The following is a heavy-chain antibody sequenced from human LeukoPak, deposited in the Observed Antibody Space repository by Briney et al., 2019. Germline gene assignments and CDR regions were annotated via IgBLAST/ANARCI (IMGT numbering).Heavy chain of an antibody. Sequence: ASVKVSCKASGGTFSSYAISWVRQAPGQGLEWMGRITPILGIANYAQKFQGRVTITADKSTSTAYMELSSLRSEDTAVYYCARENVDIVAIRKDYYYGMDVWSQGTTVTVSS. V-gene: IGHV1-69*04. CDR2: ITPILGIA. D-gene: IGHD5-12*01. J-gene: IGHJ6*02. CDR1: GGTFSSYA. CDR3: ARENVDIVAIRKDYYYGMDV.